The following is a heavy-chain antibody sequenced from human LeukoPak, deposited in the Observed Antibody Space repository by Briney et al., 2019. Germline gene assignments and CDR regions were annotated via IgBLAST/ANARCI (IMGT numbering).Heavy chain of an antibody. Sequence: PGGSLRLSCAASGFTFSSYAMSWVRQAPGKGLEWVSAISGSGGSTYYADSVKGRFTISRDNSKNTLYQQMNSLRAEDTAVYYCAKDTSGWYGGNWFDPWGQGTLVTVSS. D-gene: IGHD6-19*01. CDR2: ISGSGGST. V-gene: IGHV3-23*01. J-gene: IGHJ5*02. CDR3: AKDTSGWYGGNWFDP. CDR1: GFTFSSYA.